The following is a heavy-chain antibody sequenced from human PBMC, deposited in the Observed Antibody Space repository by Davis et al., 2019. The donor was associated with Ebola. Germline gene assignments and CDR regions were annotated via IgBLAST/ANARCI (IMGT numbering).Heavy chain of an antibody. J-gene: IGHJ6*02. CDR2: IKHDGGET. D-gene: IGHD2-15*01. CDR3: ARAKKGVRSVVEVAAGPKVFGMDV. CDR1: GFTFRSYW. V-gene: IGHV3-7*03. Sequence: GGSLRLSCAVSGFTFRSYWMSWVRQAPGKGLEWVANIKHDGGETYYMDSAKGRFSISRDNTKNLLYLQMNSLRVEDTAVYYCARAKKGVRSVVEVAAGPKVFGMDVWGQGTTVTVSS.